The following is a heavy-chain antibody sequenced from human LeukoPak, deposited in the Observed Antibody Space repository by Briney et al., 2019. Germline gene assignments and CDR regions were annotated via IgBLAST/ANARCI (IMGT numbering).Heavy chain of an antibody. CDR3: ARDDRGIAAAGFFDY. CDR1: GFSFSGFA. Sequence: GRSLRLSCAASGFSFSGFAMHWVRQAPGKGLEWVAVISHDGSNTYYADSVKGRFTISRDNSKNTLYLQMNSLRAEDTAVYYCARDDRGIAAAGFFDYWGQGTLVTVSS. D-gene: IGHD6-13*01. J-gene: IGHJ4*02. V-gene: IGHV3-30*04. CDR2: ISHDGSNT.